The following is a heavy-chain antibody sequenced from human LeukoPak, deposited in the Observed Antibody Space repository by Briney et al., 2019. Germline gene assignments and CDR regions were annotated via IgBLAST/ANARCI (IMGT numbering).Heavy chain of an antibody. CDR1: GFTFSSYG. J-gene: IGHJ4*02. V-gene: IGHV3-23*01. CDR2: ISGSAYNS. D-gene: IGHD1-26*01. CDR3: AKHSGSYFIYYVDS. Sequence: PGGSLRLSCAASGFTFSSYGMSWVRQAPSKGLEWVSTISGSAYNSYYADSVKGRFTISRDNSGNTLYLQMNSLRAEDTALYYCAKHSGSYFIYYVDSWGQGTLVTVSS.